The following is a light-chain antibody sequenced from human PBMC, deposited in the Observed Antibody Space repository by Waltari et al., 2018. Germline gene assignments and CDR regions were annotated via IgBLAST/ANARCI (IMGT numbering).Light chain of an antibody. CDR3: QSYDTMLGAWV. V-gene: IGLV1-40*01. CDR2: GNT. J-gene: IGLJ3*02. CDR1: SSNIGAGYD. Sequence: QSVLTQPPSVSGAPGQRVTISCTGSSSNIGAGYDVHWYQHLTGTAPKLLIYGNTNRPSVVLYQFSGSKSGTSASLVITGLQAEDEANYYCQSYDTMLGAWVFGGGTKLTVL.